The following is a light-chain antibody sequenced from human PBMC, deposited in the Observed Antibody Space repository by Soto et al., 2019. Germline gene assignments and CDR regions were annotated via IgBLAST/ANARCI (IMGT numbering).Light chain of an antibody. V-gene: IGKV3-20*01. Sequence: EIVLTQSPGTLSLSPGERATLSCRASQSIGSRYLAWYQQKAGQAPRLLIFGASFRAPGIPDRFSGSGSGTDFTLTISRLDPEDFAVYSCHHYGTSPPFPFGPGTKVDIK. CDR1: QSIGSRY. J-gene: IGKJ3*01. CDR3: HHYGTSPPFP. CDR2: GAS.